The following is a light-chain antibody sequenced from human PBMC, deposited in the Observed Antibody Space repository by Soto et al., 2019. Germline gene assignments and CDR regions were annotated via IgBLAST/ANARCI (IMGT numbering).Light chain of an antibody. Sequence: DIQMTQSPSTLSASVGDRVTITCRASQSISIWLAWYQQKPGKAPKLLIYKASSLESGVPSRFSGSGSGTELTLTISSLQPDDFATYYCQQYNRYSSNSWTFGQGTKVEFK. CDR3: QQYNRYSSNSWT. CDR1: QSISIW. V-gene: IGKV1-5*03. J-gene: IGKJ1*01. CDR2: KAS.